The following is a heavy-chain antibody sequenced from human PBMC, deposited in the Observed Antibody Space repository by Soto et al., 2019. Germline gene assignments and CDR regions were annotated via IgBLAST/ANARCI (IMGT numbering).Heavy chain of an antibody. J-gene: IGHJ6*02. Sequence: QVQLVQSGAEVKKPGSSVKVSCKASGGTFSSYAISWVRQAPGQGLEWMGGISPIFGTANYAQKFQGRVTITADESTSTAYMELSSLRSEDTAVYYCAREWTPDYGGNPFGMDVWGQGTTVTVSS. V-gene: IGHV1-69*12. CDR3: AREWTPDYGGNPFGMDV. CDR2: ISPIFGTA. CDR1: GGTFSSYA. D-gene: IGHD4-17*01.